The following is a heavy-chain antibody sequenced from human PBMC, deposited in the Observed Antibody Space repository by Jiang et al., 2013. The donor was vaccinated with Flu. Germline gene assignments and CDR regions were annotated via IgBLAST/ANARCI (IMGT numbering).Heavy chain of an antibody. CDR3: ARGPGIAVAGYYYYYGMDV. J-gene: IGHJ6*02. CDR2: THYKSKWYN. D-gene: IGHD6-19*01. Sequence: SLTCVISGDSVSSNSAAWEWIRQSPSRGLEWLGRTHYKSKWYNDYAVSVKSRIIIKADTSKNQFSLHLNSVTPEDTAVYYCARGPGIAVAGYYYYYGMDVWGQGTTVTVSS. V-gene: IGHV6-1*01. CDR1: GDSVSSNSAA.